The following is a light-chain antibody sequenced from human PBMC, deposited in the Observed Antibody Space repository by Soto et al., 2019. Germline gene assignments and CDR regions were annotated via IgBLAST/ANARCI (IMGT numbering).Light chain of an antibody. V-gene: IGKV3-20*01. Sequence: EIVLTQSPGTLSLSPGERGTLSCRASQNLGTLYLAWFQQKSGQAPRLLIYSASRRATGIPDRFTGSGSGTDFTLTINRVEPEDFAVYFCQQYAGSPRTFGQGTKLVI. CDR1: QNLGTLY. J-gene: IGKJ1*01. CDR2: SAS. CDR3: QQYAGSPRT.